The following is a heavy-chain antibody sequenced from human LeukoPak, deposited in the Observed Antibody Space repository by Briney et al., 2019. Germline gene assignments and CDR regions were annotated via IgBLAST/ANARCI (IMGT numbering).Heavy chain of an antibody. J-gene: IGHJ4*02. D-gene: IGHD6-13*01. Sequence: GGSLRLSCAASGFTFDDYAMHWVRQAPGKGLEWVSGISWNSGSIGYGDSVKGRFTISRDNAKNSLYLQMNSLRAEDTALYYCAKAISPGIAAAGSDYWGQGTLVTVSS. CDR2: ISWNSGSI. V-gene: IGHV3-9*01. CDR1: GFTFDDYA. CDR3: AKAISPGIAAAGSDY.